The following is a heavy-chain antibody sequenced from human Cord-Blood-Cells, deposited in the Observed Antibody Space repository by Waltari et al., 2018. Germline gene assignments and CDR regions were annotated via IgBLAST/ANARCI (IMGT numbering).Heavy chain of an antibody. J-gene: IGHJ3*02. CDR1: GYTFTSYD. V-gene: IGHV1-8*03. Sequence: QVQLVQSGAEVKKPGASVKVSCKASGYTFTSYDINWVRQATGQGLEWMGWMNPNSGNTGYAQKFQGRVTITRNTSISTAYMELSSLRSEDTAVYYCARFVPYCSSTSCYDAFDIWGQGTMVTVSS. CDR2: MNPNSGNT. CDR3: ARFVPYCSSTSCYDAFDI. D-gene: IGHD2-2*01.